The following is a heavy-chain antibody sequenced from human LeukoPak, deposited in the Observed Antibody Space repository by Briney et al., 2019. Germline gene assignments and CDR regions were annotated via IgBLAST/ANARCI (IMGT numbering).Heavy chain of an antibody. J-gene: IGHJ4*02. CDR3: ASPRGGYSLYYFDY. CDR2: INHSGST. CDR1: GGSFSGYY. V-gene: IGHV4-34*01. D-gene: IGHD3-22*01. Sequence: SETLSLTCADYGGSFSGYYWSWIRQPPGKGLEWIGEINHSGSTNYNPSLKSRVTISVDTSKNQFSLKLSSVTAADTAVYYCASPRGGYSLYYFDYWGQGTLVTVSS.